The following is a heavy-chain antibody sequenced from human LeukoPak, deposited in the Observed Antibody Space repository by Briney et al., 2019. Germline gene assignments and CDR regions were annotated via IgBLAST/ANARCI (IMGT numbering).Heavy chain of an antibody. Sequence: SETLSLTCAVYGGSFSGYYWSWIRQPPGKGLEWIGEINHSGSTNYNPSLKSRVTISVDTSKNQFSLKLSSVTAADTAVYYCARVWSGSYNAFDIWGQGTMVTVSS. CDR3: ARVWSGSYNAFDI. J-gene: IGHJ3*02. CDR2: INHSGST. D-gene: IGHD1-26*01. V-gene: IGHV4-34*01. CDR1: GGSFSGYY.